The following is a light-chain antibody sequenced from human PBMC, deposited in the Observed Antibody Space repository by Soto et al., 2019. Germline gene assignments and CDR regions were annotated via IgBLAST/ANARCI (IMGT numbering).Light chain of an antibody. V-gene: IGKV3-15*01. CDR2: GAS. CDR3: QQYKNWSPG. Sequence: EVVLTQSPATLSVSPEERATLSCRASQSVGGCLAWYQQRVGQAPRLLIYGASTRATGVPARFSGSGSGTEFTLTIRSLQSEDFAVYYCQQYKNWSPGFGPGTKVDIK. J-gene: IGKJ3*01. CDR1: QSVGGC.